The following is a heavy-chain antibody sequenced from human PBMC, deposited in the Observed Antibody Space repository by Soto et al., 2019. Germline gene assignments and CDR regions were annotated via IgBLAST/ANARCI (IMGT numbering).Heavy chain of an antibody. D-gene: IGHD3-16*02. V-gene: IGHV4-39*01. CDR3: ARLTYYDYIWGSYRYTGAFDI. CDR2: IYYSGST. J-gene: IGHJ3*02. Sequence: SETLSLTCTVSGGSISSSSYYWGWIRQPPGKGLEWIGSIYYSGSTYYNPFLKSRVTISVDTSKNQFSLKLSSVTAADTAVYYCARLTYYDYIWGSYRYTGAFDIWGQGTMVTVSS. CDR1: GGSISSSSYY.